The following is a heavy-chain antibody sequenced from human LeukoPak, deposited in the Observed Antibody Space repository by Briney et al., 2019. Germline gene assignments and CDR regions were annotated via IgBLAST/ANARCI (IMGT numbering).Heavy chain of an antibody. J-gene: IGHJ4*02. CDR2: ISSSSSYI. D-gene: IGHD3-10*01. Sequence: GGSLRLSXAASGFTFSSYSMSWVRQAPGKGLEWVSSISSSSSYIYYADSVKGRFTISRDNAKNSLYLQMNSLRAEDTAVYYCARAGYYYGSGSYLGYWGQGTLVTVSS. CDR1: GFTFSSYS. CDR3: ARAGYYYGSGSYLGY. V-gene: IGHV3-21*01.